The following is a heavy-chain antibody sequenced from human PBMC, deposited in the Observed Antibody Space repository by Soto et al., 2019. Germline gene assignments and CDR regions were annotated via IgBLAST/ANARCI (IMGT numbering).Heavy chain of an antibody. CDR2: ISGSGGST. CDR3: AKSSMIVVVTYFDY. V-gene: IGHV3-23*01. Sequence: LRLSCSASGFTFSSYAMSWVRQAPGKGLEWVSAISGSGGSTYYADSVKGRFTISRDNSKNTLYLQMNSLRAEDTAVYYCAKSSMIVVVTYFDYWGQGTLVTVSS. D-gene: IGHD3-22*01. J-gene: IGHJ4*02. CDR1: GFTFSSYA.